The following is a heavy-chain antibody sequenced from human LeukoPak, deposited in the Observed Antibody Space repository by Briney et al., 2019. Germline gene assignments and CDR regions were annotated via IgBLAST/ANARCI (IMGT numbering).Heavy chain of an antibody. CDR3: ASRPGGSTWYGVFDY. CDR2: IYDSETT. V-gene: IGHV4-59*11. Sequence: SETLSLICTVSGASMSNHYWSWIRQPPGKGLEWIGYIYDSETTNYNPSLKSRVTMSVDTSKNQFSLTLSSVTAADTALYYCASRPGGSTWYGVFDYWSRGTQVTVSS. J-gene: IGHJ4*02. D-gene: IGHD6-13*01. CDR1: GASMSNHY.